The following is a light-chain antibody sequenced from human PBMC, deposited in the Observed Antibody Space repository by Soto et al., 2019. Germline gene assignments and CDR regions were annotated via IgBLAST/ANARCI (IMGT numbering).Light chain of an antibody. CDR3: GTYTSCSTPKAV. Sequence: SVLTQPASVSGSPGQSITIACTGTSSDVGGYNYVSWYQQHPGKAPKLMIYDVSNRPSGVSNRFSGSKSGNTASLTISGLQAEDEADYYCGTYTSCSTPKAVFGGGTQLTVL. CDR2: DVS. V-gene: IGLV2-14*01. J-gene: IGLJ2*01. CDR1: SSDVGGYNY.